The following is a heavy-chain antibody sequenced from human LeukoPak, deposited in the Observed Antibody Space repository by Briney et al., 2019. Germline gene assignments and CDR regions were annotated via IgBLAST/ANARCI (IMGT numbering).Heavy chain of an antibody. D-gene: IGHD1-14*01. CDR3: ARDLVPQTGEYYFDY. V-gene: IGHV3-72*01. CDR2: TRNKANSYTT. CDR1: GFTFSSYA. J-gene: IGHJ4*02. Sequence: PGGSLRLSCAASGFTFSSYAMSWVRQAPGKGLEWVGRTRNKANSYTTEYAASVKGRFTISRDDSKNSLYLQMNSLKTEDTAVYYCARDLVPQTGEYYFDYWGQGTLVTVSS.